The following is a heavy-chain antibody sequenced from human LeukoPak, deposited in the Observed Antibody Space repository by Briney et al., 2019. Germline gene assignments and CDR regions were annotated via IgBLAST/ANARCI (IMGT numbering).Heavy chain of an antibody. CDR3: ARKASSGGDASDI. CDR2: INPSGGST. D-gene: IGHD6-19*01. V-gene: IGHV1-46*01. Sequence: ASVKVSCKASGYTFTSYYMHWVRQAPGQGREWMGIINPSGGSTSYAQKFQGRVTMTRDTSTSTVYMELSSLRSEDTAVYYCARKASSGGDASDIWGQGTMVTVSS. CDR1: GYTFTSYY. J-gene: IGHJ3*02.